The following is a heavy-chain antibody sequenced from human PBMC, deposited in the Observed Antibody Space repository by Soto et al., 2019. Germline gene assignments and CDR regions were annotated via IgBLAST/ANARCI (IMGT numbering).Heavy chain of an antibody. V-gene: IGHV3-9*01. Sequence: PGALSGFNFDDYAMHWVGQAPGKGLEWVAGITWNSGNVAYADSVKGRFTISRDNAKDSLYLHMNILTPEDTAFYYCAKDHLGGAMAVPCFEPWGRGALVTVSS. J-gene: IGHJ5*02. CDR2: ITWNSGNV. CDR1: GFNFDDYA. D-gene: IGHD3-16*01. CDR3: AKDHLGGAMAVPCFEP.